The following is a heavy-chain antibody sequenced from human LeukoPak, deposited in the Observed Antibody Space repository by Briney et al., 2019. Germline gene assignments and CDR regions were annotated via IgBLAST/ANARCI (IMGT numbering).Heavy chain of an antibody. CDR3: ARHYPGGDYFIDY. D-gene: IGHD4-17*01. V-gene: IGHV5-51*01. CDR1: GYSFTSYW. CDR2: TYPDDSET. J-gene: IGHJ4*02. Sequence: GESLKISCKGSGYSFTSYWIGWVRQMPGKGLEWVGITYPDDSETRYSPSFQDQVTISADKSISTAYLQWSSLKASDTAMFYCARHYPGGDYFIDYWGQGTLVTVSS.